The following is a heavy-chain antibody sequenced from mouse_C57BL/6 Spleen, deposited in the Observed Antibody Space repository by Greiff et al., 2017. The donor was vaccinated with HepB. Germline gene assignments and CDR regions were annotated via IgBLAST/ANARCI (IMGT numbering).Heavy chain of an antibody. CDR2: ISSGSSTI. D-gene: IGHD2-1*01. CDR1: GFTFSDYG. Sequence: EVQVVESGGGLVKPGGSLKLSCAASGFTFSDYGMHWVRQAPEKGLEWVAYISSGSSTIYYADTVKGRFTISRDNAKNTLFLQTTSLRSEDTAMYYCASLNYRFAYWGQGTLVTVSA. V-gene: IGHV5-17*01. CDR3: ASLNYRFAY. J-gene: IGHJ3*01.